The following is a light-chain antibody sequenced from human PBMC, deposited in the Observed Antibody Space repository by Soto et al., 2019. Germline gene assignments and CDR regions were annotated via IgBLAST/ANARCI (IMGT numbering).Light chain of an antibody. Sequence: EIVMTQSPATLSVSPGERATLSCRAGESISNNLAWYQQKPGQAPRLLIYGAATRAAGIPARFSGSGSGTEFTLTISSLEPEDFAVYYCQQRSNWLWTFGQGTKVDI. CDR1: ESISNN. V-gene: IGKV3-15*01. CDR3: QQRSNWLWT. CDR2: GAA. J-gene: IGKJ1*01.